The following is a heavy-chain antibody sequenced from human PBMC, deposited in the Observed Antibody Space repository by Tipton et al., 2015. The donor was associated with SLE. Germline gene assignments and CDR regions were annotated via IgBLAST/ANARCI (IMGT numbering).Heavy chain of an antibody. J-gene: IGHJ4*02. CDR1: GGSISGYY. CDR3: ARGGGSYYDY. Sequence: TLSLTCTVSGGSISGYYWSWIRQPAGKGLEWIGRIYSSGCTSYNPSLKSRLTLSLDTYKNPFFLKLDSGTAADTAVYYCARGGGSYYDYWGQGTLVTVSS. D-gene: IGHD1-26*01. V-gene: IGHV4-4*07. CDR2: IYSSGCT.